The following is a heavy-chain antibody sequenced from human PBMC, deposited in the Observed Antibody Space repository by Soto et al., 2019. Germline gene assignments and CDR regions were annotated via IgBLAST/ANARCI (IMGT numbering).Heavy chain of an antibody. CDR2: IWYDGTNK. Sequence: QVQLVESGGGVVQPGRSPRLSCAASGFTFSSYGMHWVRQAPGKGLEWVAVIWYDGTNKYYVDSVKGRFTISKDNSKNTLYLQMNSLRVEDTAIYYCARDIGDQTSRWTDAFDIWGQGTMVTVSS. D-gene: IGHD6-13*01. J-gene: IGHJ3*02. CDR3: ARDIGDQTSRWTDAFDI. CDR1: GFTFSSYG. V-gene: IGHV3-33*01.